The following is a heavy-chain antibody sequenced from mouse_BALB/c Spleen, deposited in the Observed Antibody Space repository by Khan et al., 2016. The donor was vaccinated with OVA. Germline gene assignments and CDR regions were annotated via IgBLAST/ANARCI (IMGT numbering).Heavy chain of an antibody. V-gene: IGHV1S41*01. CDR3: ARAMGGKVPLDY. CDR2: IVPGSDST. CDR1: GYTFTSYW. Sequence: DLVKPGASVKLSCKASGYTFTSYWINWIKQRPGQGLEWIGRIVPGSDSTYYNEMFKGKATLTVDTSSSTAYIQLSSLSSEDSAVLFCARAMGGKVPLDYWGQGTTLTVSS. J-gene: IGHJ2*01. D-gene: IGHD1-1*02.